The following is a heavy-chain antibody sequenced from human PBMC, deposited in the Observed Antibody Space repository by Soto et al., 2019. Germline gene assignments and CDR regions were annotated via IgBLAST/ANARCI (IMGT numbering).Heavy chain of an antibody. CDR2: ISYDGSNK. Sequence: PGGSLRLSCAASGFTFSSYGMHWVRQAPGKGLEWVAVISYDGSNKYYADSVKGRFTISRDNSKNTLYLQMNSLRAEDTAVYYCARSYYGIAPWGGYGMDVWGQGTTVTVSS. D-gene: IGHD6-13*01. CDR3: ARSYYGIAPWGGYGMDV. CDR1: GFTFSSYG. J-gene: IGHJ6*02. V-gene: IGHV3-30*03.